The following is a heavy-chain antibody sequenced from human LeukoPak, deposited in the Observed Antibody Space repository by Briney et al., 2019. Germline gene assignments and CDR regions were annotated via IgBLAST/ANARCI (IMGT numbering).Heavy chain of an antibody. D-gene: IGHD1-7*01. CDR3: ARQLCTGTSCFEDY. Sequence: ASETLSLTCAVYGGSFSGYYWSWIRQPPGKGLEWIGEINHGGNTNYNPSLKSRVTVSVDTSKNQFSLKLTSVTAADTAVYYCARQLCTGTSCFEDYWGQGTLVTVSS. V-gene: IGHV4-34*01. J-gene: IGHJ4*02. CDR2: INHGGNT. CDR1: GGSFSGYY.